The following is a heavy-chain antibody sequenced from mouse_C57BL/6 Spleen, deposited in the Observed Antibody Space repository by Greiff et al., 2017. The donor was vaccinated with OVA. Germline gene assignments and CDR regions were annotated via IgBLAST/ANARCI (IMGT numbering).Heavy chain of an antibody. CDR1: GYTFTSYW. V-gene: IGHV1-53*01. D-gene: IGHD1-1*01. Sequence: QVQLKQPGTELVKPGASVKLSCKASGYTFTSYWMHWVKQRPGQGLEWIGNINPSNGGTNYNEKFKSKATLTVDKSSSTAYMQLSSLTSEDSAVYYCVRKGYYYGSSYDYAMDYWGQGTSVTVSS. J-gene: IGHJ4*01. CDR3: VRKGYYYGSSYDYAMDY. CDR2: INPSNGGT.